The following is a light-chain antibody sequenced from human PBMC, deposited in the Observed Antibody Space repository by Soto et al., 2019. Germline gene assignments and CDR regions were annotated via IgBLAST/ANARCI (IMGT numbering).Light chain of an antibody. Sequence: QSVLPQPPSASGTPGQRVTISCSTTNSRSGSNYVYWYQQLPGAAPKLLIYRNDQRPSGVPDRFSASKSGISASLAISGLRSEDEADYFCAKWDDSLRVYVFGSGTKLTVL. CDR2: RND. V-gene: IGLV1-47*01. CDR1: NSRSGSNY. CDR3: AKWDDSLRVYV. J-gene: IGLJ1*01.